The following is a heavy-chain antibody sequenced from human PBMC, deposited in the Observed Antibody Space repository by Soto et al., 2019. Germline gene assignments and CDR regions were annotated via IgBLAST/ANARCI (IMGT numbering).Heavy chain of an antibody. V-gene: IGHV3-23*01. J-gene: IGHJ6*02. CDR1: GFPLSTYG. CDR2: ITGTGGNT. D-gene: IGHD5-12*01. CDR3: ARIRGYGYGLDV. Sequence: EVQLLESGGGLVQPGGSLRLSCAASGFPLSTYGMTWVRQAPGKGLEWVSAITGTGGNTYYVDSVKGRFTSSRDNSKNMLYLQVNSLRVEDTAVYYCARIRGYGYGLDVWGQGTTVTVSS.